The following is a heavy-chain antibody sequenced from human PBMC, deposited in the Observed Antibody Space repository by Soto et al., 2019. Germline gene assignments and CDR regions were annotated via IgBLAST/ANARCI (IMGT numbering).Heavy chain of an antibody. Sequence: QVQLVQSGAEVRKPGSSVKVSCKASGGTFSSYPISWVRQAPGQGLEWMGGLIPIFGKANYAQNFQDRVTITADAATNTAYMELSSLRSEDTAMYYCAGDSSGSPLYWGQGTLVTVSS. D-gene: IGHD3-22*01. J-gene: IGHJ4*02. CDR2: LIPIFGKA. CDR1: GGTFSSYP. CDR3: AGDSSGSPLY. V-gene: IGHV1-69*12.